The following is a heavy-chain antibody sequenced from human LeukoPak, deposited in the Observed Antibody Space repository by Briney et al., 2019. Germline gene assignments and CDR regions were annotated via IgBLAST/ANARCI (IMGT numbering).Heavy chain of an antibody. CDR1: GFTFSSRL. CDR3: HPLSYVSN. CDR2: IKDDGTT. J-gene: IGHJ4*02. Sequence: GGSLRLSCAVSGFTFSSRLMHWVRQAPGKGLVWVALIKDDGTTNYADSVRGRFTASRDDAKNTVYLQMSSLRADDTAVYYCHPLSYVSNWGQGTLVTVSA. D-gene: IGHD3-22*01. V-gene: IGHV3-74*01.